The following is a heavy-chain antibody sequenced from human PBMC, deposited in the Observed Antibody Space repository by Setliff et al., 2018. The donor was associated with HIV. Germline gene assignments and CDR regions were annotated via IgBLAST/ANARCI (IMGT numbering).Heavy chain of an antibody. V-gene: IGHV3-30*02. J-gene: IGHJ4*02. CDR1: GFTFSTYG. CDR2: IFYDGSNK. CDR3: ARVRLYNNALDY. Sequence: HPGGSLRLSCAASGFTFSTYGMHWVRQAPGKGLEWVAIIFYDGSNKYYADSVKGRFTISRDNSKNTLYLQMNSLRAEDTAVYYCARVRLYNNALDYWGQGTLVTVSS. D-gene: IGHD3-10*01.